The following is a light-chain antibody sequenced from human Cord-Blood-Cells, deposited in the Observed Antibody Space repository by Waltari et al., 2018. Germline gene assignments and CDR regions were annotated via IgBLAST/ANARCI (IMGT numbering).Light chain of an antibody. J-gene: IGLJ2*01. CDR1: SRDVGGFNA. V-gene: IGLV2-14*01. CDR3: SSYTSSSTVV. CDR2: DVS. Sequence: QSALTQPASVSGSPGQSITTSCTGTSRDVGGFNAFPWYQQHPGKAPKLRIYDVSNRPSGVSNRFSGSKSGNTASLTISGLQAEDEADYYCSSYTSSSTVVFGGGTKLTVL.